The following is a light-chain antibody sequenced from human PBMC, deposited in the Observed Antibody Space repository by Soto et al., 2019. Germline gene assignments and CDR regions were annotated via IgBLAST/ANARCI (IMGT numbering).Light chain of an antibody. J-gene: IGKJ2*01. CDR2: GAS. V-gene: IGKV3-15*01. CDR3: QQYGSSPPYT. Sequence: EIVLTQSPATLSVSPGERVTLSCRASQSISSKLGWYQQRPGQAPRLLIYGASTRATGIPARFSGSGSGTEFTLTISSLQSEDFAVYYCQQYGSSPPYTFGQGTKLEIK. CDR1: QSISSK.